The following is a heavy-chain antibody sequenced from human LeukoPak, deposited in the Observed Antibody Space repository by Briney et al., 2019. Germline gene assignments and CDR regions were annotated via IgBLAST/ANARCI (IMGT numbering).Heavy chain of an antibody. J-gene: IGHJ4*02. D-gene: IGHD3-22*01. CDR3: VRDSSARGRAGFDF. CDR2: IASDGSAI. CDR1: GFTFSSYE. Sequence: GGSLRLSCAASGFTFSSYETNWVRQAPGRGLEWLSYIASDGSAIYYADSVKGRFTISRDNAENSLFLHMNSLRAEDTAIYYCVRDSSARGRAGFDFWGQGTLVTVSS. V-gene: IGHV3-48*03.